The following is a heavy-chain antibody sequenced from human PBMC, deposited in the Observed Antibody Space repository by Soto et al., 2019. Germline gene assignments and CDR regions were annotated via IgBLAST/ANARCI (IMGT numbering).Heavy chain of an antibody. J-gene: IGHJ6*02. CDR3: ASQVVVVPAAYYYGMDV. CDR2: IDPSDSYT. Sequence: GESLKISCKGSGYSFSNYWISWVRQMPGNGLEGMGRIDPSDSYTNYSPSFQGHVTISADKSISTAYLQWGSLKASDTAMYYCASQVVVVPAAYYYGMDVWGQGTTVTVSS. D-gene: IGHD2-2*01. V-gene: IGHV5-10-1*01. CDR1: GYSFSNYW.